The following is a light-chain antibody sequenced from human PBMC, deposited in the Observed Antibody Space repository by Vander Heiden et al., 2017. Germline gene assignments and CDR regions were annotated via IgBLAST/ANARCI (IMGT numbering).Light chain of an antibody. CDR1: RGIHAGISR. CDR2: YKSDSDK. Sequence: QAVLTQPPSLSASPGASASPTCTLRRGIHAGISRIYWYQQKPGCPPQYLLRYKSDSDKQQGSGVPGRFSGSKDASTNAGIIRIAGLQYEDEADYYCMIWHSSAVVFGGGTKLTVL. CDR3: MIWHSSAVV. J-gene: IGLJ2*01. V-gene: IGLV5-45*01.